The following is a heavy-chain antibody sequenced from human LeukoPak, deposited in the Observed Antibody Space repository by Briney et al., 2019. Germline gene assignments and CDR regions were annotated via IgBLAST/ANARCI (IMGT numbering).Heavy chain of an antibody. CDR3: ARVPYVFDL. CDR1: GFTFSNYW. CDR2: INRDGSST. V-gene: IGHV3-74*01. Sequence: GGSLRLSCAASGFTFSNYWMHWVRQAPGKGLVWVSLINRDGSSTDYLDSVKGRFTISRDNARNTLYLQMNSLRAEDTAVYYCARVPYVFDLWGQGTMVTVSS. J-gene: IGHJ3*01.